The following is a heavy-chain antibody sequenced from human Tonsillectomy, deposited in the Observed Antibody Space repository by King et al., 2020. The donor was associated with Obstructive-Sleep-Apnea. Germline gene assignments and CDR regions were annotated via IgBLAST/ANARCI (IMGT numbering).Heavy chain of an antibody. CDR1: GFTFNKAC. CDR2: IKSKTDGGTT. CDR3: TTSDYGSVP. Sequence: QLVQSGGDLVKPGGSLRLSCAASGFTFNKACMTWVRQAPGKGLEWVGRIKSKTDGGTTDYAAPVKGRFTISRDDSKNTLFLQMNSLKTEDTALYYCTTSDYGSVPWGQGTLVTVSS. V-gene: IGHV3-15*01. J-gene: IGHJ4*02. D-gene: IGHD3-10*01.